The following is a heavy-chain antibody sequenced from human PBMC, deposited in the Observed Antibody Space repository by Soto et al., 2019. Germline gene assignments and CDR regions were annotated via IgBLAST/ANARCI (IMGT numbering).Heavy chain of an antibody. CDR2: IYSGGST. D-gene: IGHD5-12*01. Sequence: VQLVESGGGVVQPGRSLRLSCAASGFTVSSNYMSWVRQAPGKGLEWVSVIYSGGSTYYADSVKGRFTISRDNSKNTLYLQMNSLRAEDTAVYYCAREDGYRGGDAFDIWGQGTMVTVSS. V-gene: IGHV3-66*01. J-gene: IGHJ3*02. CDR1: GFTVSSNY. CDR3: AREDGYRGGDAFDI.